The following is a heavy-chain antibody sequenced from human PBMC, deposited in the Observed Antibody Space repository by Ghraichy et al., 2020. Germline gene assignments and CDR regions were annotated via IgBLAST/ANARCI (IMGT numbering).Heavy chain of an antibody. Sequence: GGSLRLSCAASGFTFSNYAMTWVRQAPGRGLEWVSKIYGGGGGATYADSVKGRFTISRDNSKNALELLMNSLRVDDTAVYYCVKFRGDPYYNYHMDVWGKGTAVTVSS. CDR2: IYGGGGGA. CDR1: GFTFSNYA. D-gene: IGHD3-10*01. CDR3: VKFRGDPYYNYHMDV. J-gene: IGHJ6*03. V-gene: IGHV3-23*01.